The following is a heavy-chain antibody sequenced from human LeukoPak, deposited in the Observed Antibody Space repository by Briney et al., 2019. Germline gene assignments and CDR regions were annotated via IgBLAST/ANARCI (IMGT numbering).Heavy chain of an antibody. D-gene: IGHD2-21*02. CDR3: ARLAGGDWFSAFHI. CDR2: VYSGDSDS. CDR1: GYTFTKYW. V-gene: IGHV5-51*01. J-gene: IGHJ3*02. Sequence: GESLKISCKDSGYTFTKYWIGWVRQVPGKGLEWMGIVYSGDSDSRYSTSFQGQVTMSVDKSISTAYRQWSSLKASDTAMYYCARLAGGDWFSAFHIWGQGTMVSVSS.